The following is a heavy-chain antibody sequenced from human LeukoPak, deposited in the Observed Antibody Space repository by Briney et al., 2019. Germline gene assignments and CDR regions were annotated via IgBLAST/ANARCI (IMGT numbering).Heavy chain of an antibody. CDR2: IGPDGGDE. CDR1: GFVFSAYG. Sequence: PGGSLRLSCVASGFVFSAYGMHWVRQTPGKGPEWVTFIGPDGGDEYYTDSVRGRFTISRDNSRNTVHLQMNNLRPDDTAMYYCAKERGYYDNSGYLIWGQGTLVTVSS. J-gene: IGHJ4*02. CDR3: AKERGYYDNSGYLI. V-gene: IGHV3-30*02. D-gene: IGHD3-22*01.